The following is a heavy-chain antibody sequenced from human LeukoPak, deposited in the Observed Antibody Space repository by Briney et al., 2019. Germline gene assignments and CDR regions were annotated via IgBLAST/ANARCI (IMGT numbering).Heavy chain of an antibody. J-gene: IGHJ4*02. Sequence: GGSLRLSCAASGFTFSRNAMHWVRQAPGKGLEYVSAISSNGGSTYYANSVKGRFTISRDNFKNTLYLQMNSLRAEDTAVYYCARYTLGSFDYWGQGTLVTVSS. CDR1: GFTFSRNA. D-gene: IGHD2-15*01. CDR3: ARYTLGSFDY. CDR2: ISSNGGST. V-gene: IGHV3-64*01.